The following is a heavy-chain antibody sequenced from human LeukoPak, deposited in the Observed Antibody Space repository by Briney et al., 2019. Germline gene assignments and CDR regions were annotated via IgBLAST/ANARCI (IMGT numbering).Heavy chain of an antibody. CDR2: IYHSGST. CDR3: ARVVPFAGDSGSYYVDDY. D-gene: IGHD3-10*01. V-gene: IGHV4-38-2*02. J-gene: IGHJ4*02. Sequence: ASETLSLTCTVSGYSISSGYYWGWIRQPPGKGLEWIGSIYHSGSTYYNPSLKSRVTISVDTSKNHVSLKLSSVTAADTAVYYCARVVPFAGDSGSYYVDDYWGQGTLVTVSS. CDR1: GYSISSGYY.